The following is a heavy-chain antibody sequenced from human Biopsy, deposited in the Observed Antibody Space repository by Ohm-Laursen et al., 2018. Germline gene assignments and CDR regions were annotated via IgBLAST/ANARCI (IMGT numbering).Heavy chain of an antibody. CDR3: ARNAWPTLSTMIVVVKGFNWFDP. Sequence: SLRLSCTATGFTFDDYALHWVRQAPGKALEWVSGISWNSLSIGYADSVKGRFTISRDNAKNSLYLQMNSLRSEDTAVYYCARNAWPTLSTMIVVVKGFNWFDPWGQGTLVTVSS. D-gene: IGHD3-22*01. J-gene: IGHJ5*02. V-gene: IGHV3-9*01. CDR2: ISWNSLSI. CDR1: GFTFDDYA.